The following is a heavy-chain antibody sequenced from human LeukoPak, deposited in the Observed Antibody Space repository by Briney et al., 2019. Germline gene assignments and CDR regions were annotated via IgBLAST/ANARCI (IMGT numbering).Heavy chain of an antibody. J-gene: IGHJ4*02. V-gene: IGHV4-31*03. CDR1: GGPISSGGYY. CDR2: IYYSGTT. D-gene: IGHD4-23*01. Sequence: SDTLSLTCTVSGGPISSGGYYWSWIRQHPGKDLEWIGYIYYSGTTYYNPSLKSRVTISVDTYKNQFSLRLSSVTAADTAVYYCASYGGSSRYFDYWGQGTLVTVSS. CDR3: ASYGGSSRYFDY.